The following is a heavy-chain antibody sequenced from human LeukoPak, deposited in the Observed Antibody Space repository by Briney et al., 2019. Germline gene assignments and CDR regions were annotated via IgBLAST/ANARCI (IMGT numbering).Heavy chain of an antibody. Sequence: GGSLRLSCAASGFTFSSYSMNWVCQAPGKGLEWVSSISSSSSYIYYADSVKGRFTISRDNAKDSLYLQMNSLRAEDTAVYYCARDRVVVPAAVAGLGYWGQGTLVTVSS. CDR1: GFTFSSYS. CDR2: ISSSSSYI. CDR3: ARDRVVVPAAVAGLGY. D-gene: IGHD2-2*01. J-gene: IGHJ4*02. V-gene: IGHV3-21*01.